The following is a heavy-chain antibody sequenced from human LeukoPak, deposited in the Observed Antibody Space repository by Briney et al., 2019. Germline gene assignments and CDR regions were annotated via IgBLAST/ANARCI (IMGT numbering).Heavy chain of an antibody. CDR1: GFTFSIYG. CDR3: ANAGAYCSGGSCFPINAFDI. Sequence: GGSLRLSCAASGFTFSIYGMHWVRQAPGKGLEWVAFIRYDGSNKYYADSVKGRFTISRDNSKNTLYLQMNSLRAEDTAVYYCANAGAYCSGGSCFPINAFDIWGQGTMVTVSS. D-gene: IGHD2-15*01. J-gene: IGHJ3*02. V-gene: IGHV3-30*02. CDR2: IRYDGSNK.